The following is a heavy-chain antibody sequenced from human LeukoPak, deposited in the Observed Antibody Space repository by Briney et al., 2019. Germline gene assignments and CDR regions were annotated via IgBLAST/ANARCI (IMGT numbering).Heavy chain of an antibody. CDR1: GYSISSGYY. D-gene: IGHD5-18*01. CDR3: ARGPPHTAMPAAYFDY. V-gene: IGHV4-38-2*01. Sequence: SETLSLTCAVSGYSISSGYYGGWIRQPPGKGLEWIGNIYHSGSTYYNPSLKSRVTISVDTSKNQFSLKLSSVTAADTAVYYCARGPPHTAMPAAYFDYWGQGTLVSVCS. J-gene: IGHJ4*02. CDR2: IYHSGST.